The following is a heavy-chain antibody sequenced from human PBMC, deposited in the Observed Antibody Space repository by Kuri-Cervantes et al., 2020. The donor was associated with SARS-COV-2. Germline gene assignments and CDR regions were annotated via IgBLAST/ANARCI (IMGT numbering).Heavy chain of an antibody. CDR3: ARQASYYYGSGSYWYYYYGMDV. CDR1: GDSISSSPYY. D-gene: IGHD3-10*01. Sequence: SETLSLTCSVSGDSISSSPYYWGWIRQPPGKGLEWIASINNRGYTHYNPSLKIRVTISVDTSKNQFSLKLSSVIAADTAVYYCARQASYYYGSGSYWYYYYGMDVWGQGTTVTVSS. V-gene: IGHV4-39*01. J-gene: IGHJ6*02. CDR2: INNRGYT.